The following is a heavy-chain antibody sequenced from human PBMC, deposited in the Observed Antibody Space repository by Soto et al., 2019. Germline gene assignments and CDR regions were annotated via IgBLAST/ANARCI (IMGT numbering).Heavy chain of an antibody. CDR1: GGSFSGYY. Sequence: QVQLQQWGAGLLKPSETLSLTCAVYGGSFSGYYWSWIRQPPGKGLEWIGEINHSGSTNYNPSLKSRVTISVDTSKNQCSLKLSSVTAADTAVYYCARLYYYGSASPPHDAFDIWGQGTMVTVSS. V-gene: IGHV4-34*01. D-gene: IGHD3-10*01. J-gene: IGHJ3*02. CDR3: ARLYYYGSASPPHDAFDI. CDR2: INHSGST.